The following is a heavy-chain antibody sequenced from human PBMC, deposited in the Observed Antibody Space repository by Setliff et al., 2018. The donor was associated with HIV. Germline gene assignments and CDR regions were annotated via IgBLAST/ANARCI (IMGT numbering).Heavy chain of an antibody. V-gene: IGHV3-30*02. Sequence: GSLRLSCAASGFTFSSYGMHWVRQAPGKGLEWVAFIRYDGSNKYYADSVKGRFTISRDNSKNTLYLQMNSLRAEDTAVYYCAKGYSYYYYMDVWGKGTTVTVSS. CDR3: AKGYSYYYYMDV. J-gene: IGHJ6*03. D-gene: IGHD5-12*01. CDR1: GFTFSSYG. CDR2: IRYDGSNK.